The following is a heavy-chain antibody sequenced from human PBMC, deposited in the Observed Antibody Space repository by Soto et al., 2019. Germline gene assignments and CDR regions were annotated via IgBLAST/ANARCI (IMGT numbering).Heavy chain of an antibody. CDR1: GGTFSSYA. CDR3: ARGSGYYYDYFDY. CDR2: IIPIFGTA. J-gene: IGHJ4*02. V-gene: IGHV1-69*12. D-gene: IGHD3-22*01. Sequence: QVQLVQSGAEVKKPGSSVKVSCKASGGTFSSYAISWVRQAPGQGLEWMGGIIPIFGTANYAQHFQGRVTISADESTTTASMELSSLRSGDTAVYYCARGSGYYYDYFDYWGQGTLVTVSS.